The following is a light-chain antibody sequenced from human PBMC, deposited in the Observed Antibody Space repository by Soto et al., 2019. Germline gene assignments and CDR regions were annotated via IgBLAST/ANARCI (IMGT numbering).Light chain of an antibody. CDR1: QSVSSN. CDR2: GAS. V-gene: IGKV3D-15*01. J-gene: IGKJ2*01. CDR3: QQYNNWYT. Sequence: EIVMTQSPATLSVSPGERATLSCRASQSVSSNLAWYQQKPGQAPRLLIYGASIRATGIPARFSGSGSGTGFTLTISSLQSEDFAVYYCQQYNNWYTFGQGTKLEIK.